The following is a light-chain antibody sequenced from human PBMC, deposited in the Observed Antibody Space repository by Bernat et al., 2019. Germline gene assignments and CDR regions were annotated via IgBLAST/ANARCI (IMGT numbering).Light chain of an antibody. J-gene: IGLJ1*01. Sequence: QSALTQPASVSGSPGQSIAISCTGTGSDVGSFELVSWYQRYPGKAPKLIIYDVAKRPSGVSDRFSGAKSGNTASLTISGLQDEDEADYYCSSYTSTNTLFVFGAGTEVTVL. CDR3: SSYTSTNTLFV. CDR2: DVA. CDR1: GSDVGSFEL. V-gene: IGLV2-14*02.